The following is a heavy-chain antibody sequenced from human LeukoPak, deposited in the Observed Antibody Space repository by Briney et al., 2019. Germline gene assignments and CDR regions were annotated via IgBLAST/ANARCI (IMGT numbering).Heavy chain of an antibody. CDR2: ISTTGGTT. J-gene: IGHJ6*03. V-gene: IGHV3-23*01. D-gene: IGHD2-15*01. Sequence: GGTLRLSCAASGFTFSSNGMSWVRQAPGGGLEWVSAISTTGGTTYYADSVRGRFTISRDNSRNTLYLQMNSLRAEDTAIYYCAKNGDRGAYCSGGTCYPYYYYYMDVWGKGTTVTISS. CDR1: GFTFSSNG. CDR3: AKNGDRGAYCSGGTCYPYYYYYMDV.